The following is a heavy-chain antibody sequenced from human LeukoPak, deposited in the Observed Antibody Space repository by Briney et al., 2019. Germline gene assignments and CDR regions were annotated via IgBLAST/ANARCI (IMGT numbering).Heavy chain of an antibody. D-gene: IGHD3-3*01. J-gene: IGHJ6*03. CDR1: GGSICSYY. CDR3: ARVSGTIFGVVPSPYYYYYMDV. V-gene: IGHV4-59*12. Sequence: SETLSLTCTVSGGSICSYYWSWIREPPGKGVEWIGYIYHSGSTYYNPSLKSRVTISVDRSKNQFSLKLSSVTAADTAVYHCARVSGTIFGVVPSPYYYYYMDVWGKGTTVTVSS. CDR2: IYHSGST.